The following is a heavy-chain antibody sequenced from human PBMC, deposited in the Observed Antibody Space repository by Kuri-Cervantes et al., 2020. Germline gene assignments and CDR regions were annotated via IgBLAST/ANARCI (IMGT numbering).Heavy chain of an antibody. Sequence: LSLTCAASGFTFSSYWMSWVRQAPGKGLEWVANIKQDGSEKYYVDSVKGRFTISRDNAENSLYLQMNSLRAEDTAVYYCARGLIVATIPLLNYYDSSGYYSSYFDYWGQGTLVTVSS. CDR1: GFTFSSYW. V-gene: IGHV3-7*01. D-gene: IGHD3-22*01. CDR2: IKQDGSEK. J-gene: IGHJ4*02. CDR3: ARGLIVATIPLLNYYDSSGYYSSYFDY.